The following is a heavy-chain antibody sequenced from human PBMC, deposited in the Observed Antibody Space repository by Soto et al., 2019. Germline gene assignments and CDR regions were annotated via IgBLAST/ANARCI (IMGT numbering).Heavy chain of an antibody. CDR3: ARGRNGMDV. Sequence: QVQLVQSGAEVKKPGASVKVSCKASGDPFSNYEIKWVRQATGQGLEWMGWMNPNSGNTGSARKFQGRVTMTRNTSISTAYMELSSLRSEDTAVYYCARGRNGMDVWGQGTTVTVSS. V-gene: IGHV1-8*01. CDR2: MNPNSGNT. J-gene: IGHJ6*02. CDR1: GDPFSNYE.